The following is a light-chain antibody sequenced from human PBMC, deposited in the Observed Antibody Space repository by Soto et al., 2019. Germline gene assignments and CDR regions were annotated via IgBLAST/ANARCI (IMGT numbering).Light chain of an antibody. CDR1: QGVSAY. CDR3: QESYRTPHT. CDR2: ASS. Sequence: DIQMTQSPSSLSAPVGDRFTITCRASQGVSAYLLWYQQRQGRAPKLLIYASSNLLSGVPPRLSGSGSRTNFTLTITTLQPEDFATYYCQESYRTPHTFGPGKKLETK. V-gene: IGKV1-39*01. J-gene: IGKJ2*01.